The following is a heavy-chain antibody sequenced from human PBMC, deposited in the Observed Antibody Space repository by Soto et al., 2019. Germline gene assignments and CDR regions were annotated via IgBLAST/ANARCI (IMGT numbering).Heavy chain of an antibody. CDR3: ARQSAEGYMKNKWFDP. D-gene: IGHD5-12*01. CDR1: GFTFSAFP. Sequence: EMQLMESGGALVRPGGSLQLSCRASGFTFSAFPIHWVRQASGKGLEWVGRVRSRVRGHAIAYAASVTGRFTISRDDSQNTAYLHMTSLNIEDTAVYYCARQSAEGYMKNKWFDPWGPGTLVTVSS. V-gene: IGHV3-73*02. CDR2: VRSRVRGHAI. J-gene: IGHJ5*02.